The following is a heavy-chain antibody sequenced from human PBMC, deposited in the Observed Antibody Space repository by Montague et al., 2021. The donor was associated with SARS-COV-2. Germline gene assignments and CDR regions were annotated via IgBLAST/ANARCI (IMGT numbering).Heavy chain of an antibody. V-gene: IGHV4-4*02. CDR2: IFRSGDS. CDR1: GDSISNSNW. J-gene: IGHJ6*02. Sequence: SETLSLTCTVSGDSISNSNWWTWVRQSPGRGLEWFGEIFRSGDSNYNPSLKSRVTMSLDTSKNQFSLKINSVTAADTAVYYCARGVQSSRSWFYFGLDVWGQGTTVIVSS. CDR3: ARGVQSSRSWFYFGLDV. D-gene: IGHD6-13*01.